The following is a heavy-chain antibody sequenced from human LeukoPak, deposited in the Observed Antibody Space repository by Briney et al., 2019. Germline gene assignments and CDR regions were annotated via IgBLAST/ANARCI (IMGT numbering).Heavy chain of an antibody. CDR1: GYTFTCYY. J-gene: IGHJ4*02. D-gene: IGHD2-2*01. Sequence: ASVKVSCKASGYTFTCYYMHWVRQAPGQGLEWVGWINPNSGGTNYAQKFQGRVTMTRDTSISTAYMELSRLRSDDTAVYYCVVVVPAAIGGDYWGQGTLVTVSS. V-gene: IGHV1-2*02. CDR2: INPNSGGT. CDR3: VVVVPAAIGGDY.